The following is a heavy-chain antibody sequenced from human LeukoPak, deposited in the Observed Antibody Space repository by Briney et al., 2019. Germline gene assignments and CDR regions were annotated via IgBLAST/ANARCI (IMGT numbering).Heavy chain of an antibody. J-gene: IGHJ3*02. D-gene: IGHD2-2*02. CDR2: INSDGSST. Sequence: GGSLRLSCAASGFTFDDYGMSWVRQAPGKGLEWVSRINSDGSSTSYADSVKGRFTISRDNAKNTLYLQMNSLRAEDTAVYYCARIPVSYDAFDIWGQGTMVTVSS. V-gene: IGHV3-74*01. CDR3: ARIPVSYDAFDI. CDR1: GFTFDDYG.